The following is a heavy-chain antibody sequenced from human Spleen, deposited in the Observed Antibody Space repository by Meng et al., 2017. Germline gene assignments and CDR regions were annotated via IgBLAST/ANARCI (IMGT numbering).Heavy chain of an antibody. CDR2: INSDGSST. Sequence: GESLKISCAASGFTFSSYWMHCVRQAPGKGLVWVSRINSDGSSTSYADSVKGRFTISRDNAKNTLYLQMNSLRAEYTAVYYCAKDLAYDSSGSVFDYWGQGTLVTVSS. J-gene: IGHJ4*02. V-gene: IGHV3-74*01. D-gene: IGHD3-22*01. CDR3: AKDLAYDSSGSVFDY. CDR1: GFTFSSYW.